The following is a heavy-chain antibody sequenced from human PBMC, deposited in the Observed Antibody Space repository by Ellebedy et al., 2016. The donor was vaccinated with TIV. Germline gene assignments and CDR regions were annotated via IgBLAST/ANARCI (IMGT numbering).Heavy chain of an antibody. Sequence: AASVMVSCKASGYTFTSYYMHWVRQAPGQGLEWMGIIDPLGGTTSYAENFHGRVSMTRDTSTITVYMELISLRSEDSAVYYCTRDRVVGVTTFVYWGQGTLVTVSS. J-gene: IGHJ4*02. CDR3: TRDRVVGVTTFVY. CDR2: IDPLGGTT. D-gene: IGHD4-11*01. CDR1: GYTFTSYY. V-gene: IGHV1-46*01.